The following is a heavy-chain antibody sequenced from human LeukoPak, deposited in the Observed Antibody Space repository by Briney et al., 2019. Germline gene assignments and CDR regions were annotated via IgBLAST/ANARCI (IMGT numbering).Heavy chain of an antibody. CDR1: VFTFSKYW. CDR2: INTDGNVT. V-gene: IGHV3-74*01. CDR3: ATKQWLAPPPDS. J-gene: IGHJ4*02. Sequence: GGSLRLSCAASVFTFSKYWMLWVRQAPGKGLESVSRINTDGNVTTYADSVKGRFTVSRDNADNTMFLQMNSVRDEDTAVYYCATKQWLAPPPDSWGQGTPVTVSS. D-gene: IGHD6-19*01.